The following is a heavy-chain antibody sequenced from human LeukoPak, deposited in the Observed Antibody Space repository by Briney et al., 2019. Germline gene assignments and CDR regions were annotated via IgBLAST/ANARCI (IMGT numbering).Heavy chain of an antibody. CDR2: INPSGGST. J-gene: IGHJ4*02. Sequence: ASVKVSCKASGYTFTNYYMHWVRQAPGQGLEWMGMINPSGGSTNYAQKLQGRVTMTTDTSTSTAYMELRSLRSDDTAVYYCARVRGNDFWSGYWKGYFDYWGQGTLVTVSS. V-gene: IGHV1-46*01. D-gene: IGHD3-3*01. CDR1: GYTFTNYY. CDR3: ARVRGNDFWSGYWKGYFDY.